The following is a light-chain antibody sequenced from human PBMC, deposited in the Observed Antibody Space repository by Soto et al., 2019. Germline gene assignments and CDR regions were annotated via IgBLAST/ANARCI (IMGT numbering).Light chain of an antibody. V-gene: IGKV3-20*01. J-gene: IGKJ1*01. CDR3: HQYGIVPWT. CDR2: GAS. CDR1: QSVIY. Sequence: EIGLTQSPGTLSLSPGERATLYCRASQSVIYLAWYQQKPGQAPRLLFYGASNRATGIPGRVIGSGSGTDFTLTIRRMEPEVSAVYYCHQYGIVPWTFVQVTKVEIK.